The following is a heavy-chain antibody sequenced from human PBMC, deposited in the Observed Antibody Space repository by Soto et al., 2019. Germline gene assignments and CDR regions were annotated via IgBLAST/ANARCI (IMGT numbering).Heavy chain of an antibody. J-gene: IGHJ6*02. CDR1: GGSISSYY. Sequence: LSLTCTVSGGSISSYYWIWIRQPPLKGLEWIGYIYYSGSTNYNPSLKSRVTISVDTSKNQFSLKLSSVTAADTAVYYCARGYYDFWSGYYTDYYYGMDVWGQGTTVTV. CDR3: ARGYYDFWSGYYTDYYYGMDV. D-gene: IGHD3-3*01. V-gene: IGHV4-59*01. CDR2: IYYSGST.